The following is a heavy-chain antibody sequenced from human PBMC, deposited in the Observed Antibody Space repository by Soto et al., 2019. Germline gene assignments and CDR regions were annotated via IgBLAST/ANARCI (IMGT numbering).Heavy chain of an antibody. Sequence: SETLSLTCTVSGGSITNRHYYWACLRQPQGKELAWVGKINYSGSTNYNPSLKSRVTISVDTSKNQFSLKLSSVTAADTAVYYCARGLSDYDFWSGSEPRHNWFDPWGQGTLVTVSS. D-gene: IGHD3-3*01. CDR2: INYSGST. J-gene: IGHJ5*02. CDR1: GGSITNRHYY. CDR3: ARGLSDYDFWSGSEPRHNWFDP. V-gene: IGHV4-39*01.